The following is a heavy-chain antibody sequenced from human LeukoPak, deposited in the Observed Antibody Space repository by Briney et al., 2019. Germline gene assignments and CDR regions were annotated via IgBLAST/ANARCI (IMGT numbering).Heavy chain of an antibody. CDR3: ARSSYSSSSSV. J-gene: IGHJ3*01. Sequence: GGSLRLSCAVSGFTFSGLWMSWSRQAPGKGLEWVASINSDGSEGYYADVVKGRFTISRDNTKNSLYLQINSLRAEDTAVYYCARSSYSSSSSVWGQGTMVTVSS. V-gene: IGHV3-7*03. D-gene: IGHD6-6*01. CDR2: INSDGSEG. CDR1: GFTFSGLW.